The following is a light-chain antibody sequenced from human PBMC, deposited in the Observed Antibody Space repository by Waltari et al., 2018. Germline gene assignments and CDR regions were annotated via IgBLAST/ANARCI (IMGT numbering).Light chain of an antibody. CDR2: DAS. CDR3: QQRSNWPPLT. J-gene: IGKJ5*01. CDR1: QSVSSY. V-gene: IGKV3-11*01. Sequence: EIVLTQSPATLSLSPGERATLSCRASQSVSSYLAGYQQKPGQAPRLLIYDASNRATGIPARFSGSGSGTDFTLTISSLEPEDFAVYYCQQRSNWPPLTFGQGTRLEIK.